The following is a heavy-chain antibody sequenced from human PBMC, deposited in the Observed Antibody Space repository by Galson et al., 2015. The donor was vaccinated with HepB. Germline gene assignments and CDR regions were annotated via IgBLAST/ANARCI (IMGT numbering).Heavy chain of an antibody. D-gene: IGHD2-8*02. Sequence: ETLSLTCAVYGGSFSGYYWSWIRQPSGKGLEWIGEINHRGSTNYNPSLKSRVTISVDTSKNQFSLKLSSVTAADTAVYYCARGLGYCTGGVCQRLVYYFDYWGQGTLVTVSS. J-gene: IGHJ4*02. CDR1: GGSFSGYY. CDR3: ARGLGYCTGGVCQRLVYYFDY. V-gene: IGHV4-34*01. CDR2: INHRGST.